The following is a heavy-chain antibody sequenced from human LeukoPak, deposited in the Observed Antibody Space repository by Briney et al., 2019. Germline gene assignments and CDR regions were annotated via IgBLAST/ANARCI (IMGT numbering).Heavy chain of an antibody. D-gene: IGHD3-10*01. CDR1: GLTVSSNH. CDR3: ARGSYGSGSYYQNY. V-gene: IGHV3-7*01. J-gene: IGHJ4*02. Sequence: GGSLRLSCAASGLTVSSNHMTWVRQAPGKGLEWVANIKQDGSEKYYVDSVKGRFTISRDNAKNSLYLQMNSLRAEDTAVYYCARGSYGSGSYYQNYWGQGTLVTVSS. CDR2: IKQDGSEK.